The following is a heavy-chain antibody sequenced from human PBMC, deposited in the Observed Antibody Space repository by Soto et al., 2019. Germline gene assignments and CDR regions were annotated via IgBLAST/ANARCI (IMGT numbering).Heavy chain of an antibody. CDR3: AKEGATGSDPDA. CDR1: GLTFSTTG. Sequence: GGSLRLSCAASGLTFSTTGMNWVRQAPGKGLQWVSSISSGSEYIFHADSVKGRLTTSRDNAKNSVYLQMNNLRVEDTAVYYCAKEGATGSDPDAWRQGTTVTVP. J-gene: IGHJ6*02. D-gene: IGHD2-21*02. V-gene: IGHV3-21*01. CDR2: ISSGSEYI.